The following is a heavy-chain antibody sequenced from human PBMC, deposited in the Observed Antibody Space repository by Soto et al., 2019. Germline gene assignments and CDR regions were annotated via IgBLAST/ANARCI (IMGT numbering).Heavy chain of an antibody. D-gene: IGHD6-13*01. J-gene: IGHJ6*02. V-gene: IGHV3-23*01. Sequence: EVQLLESGGGLVQPGGSLRLSGAASGFTFSSYALSWVRQAPGKGLEWVSAISGSGGSTYYADSVKDRFTISRDNSTNTLYLQMNSLRAADTAVYYCALGSSSSRRYYYYGMDVWGQGTTVTVSS. CDR1: GFTFSSYA. CDR3: ALGSSSSRRYYYYGMDV. CDR2: ISGSGGST.